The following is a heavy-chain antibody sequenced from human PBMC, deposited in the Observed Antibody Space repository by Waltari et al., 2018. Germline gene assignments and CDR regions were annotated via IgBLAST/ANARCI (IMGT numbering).Heavy chain of an antibody. CDR2: IYSGGSST. Sequence: EVQLLESGGGLVQPGGSLRLSCAASGFTFSSYAMSWVRQAPGKGLEWVSVIYSGGSSTYYADSVKGRFTISRDNSKNTLYLQMNSLRAEDTAVYYCAREASNDGFDIWGQGTMVTVSS. V-gene: IGHV3-23*03. CDR1: GFTFSSYA. CDR3: AREASNDGFDI. J-gene: IGHJ3*02.